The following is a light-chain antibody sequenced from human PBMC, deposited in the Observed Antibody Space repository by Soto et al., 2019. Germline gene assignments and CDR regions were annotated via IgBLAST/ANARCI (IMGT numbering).Light chain of an antibody. V-gene: IGLV7-43*01. J-gene: IGLJ3*02. CDR1: TGAVTSGYY. CDR2: STN. CDR3: LLYYGGTQPWV. Sequence: QAVVTQEPSLTVSPGGTVTLTCASSTGAVTSGYYPNWFQQKPGQAPRPLIYSTNYKHSWTPARFSGTLLGDKAALTLSGVHPEDEAEYYCLLYYGGTQPWVFGGGTKLTVL.